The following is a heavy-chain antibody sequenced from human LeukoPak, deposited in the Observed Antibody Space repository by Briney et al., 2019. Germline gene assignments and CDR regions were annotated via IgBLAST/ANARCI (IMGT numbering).Heavy chain of an antibody. CDR3: AKGSGTSCYSSGHY. V-gene: IGHV3-23*01. CDR2: VGGSGGCT. CDR1: GFTFSGYA. D-gene: IGHD2-2*02. J-gene: IGHJ4*02. Sequence: PGGSLRLSCAASGFTFSGYAMSWVRQAPGKGLEWVSTVGGSGGCTYYADSVKGRFAISRDDSKNTVYLQMNSLRAEDTAVYYCAKGSGTSCYSSGHYWGQGTLVTVSS.